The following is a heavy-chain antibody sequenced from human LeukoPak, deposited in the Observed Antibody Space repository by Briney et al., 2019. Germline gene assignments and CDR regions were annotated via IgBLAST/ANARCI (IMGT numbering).Heavy chain of an antibody. D-gene: IGHD3-10*01. Sequence: GGSLRLSRAASGFTFSSYEMNWVRQAPGKGLEWVSYISSSGSTIYYADSVKGRFTISRDNAKNSLYLQMNSLRAEDTAVYYCARDALWFGSPGWFDPWGQGTLVTVSS. CDR1: GFTFSSYE. CDR2: ISSSGSTI. V-gene: IGHV3-48*03. J-gene: IGHJ5*02. CDR3: ARDALWFGSPGWFDP.